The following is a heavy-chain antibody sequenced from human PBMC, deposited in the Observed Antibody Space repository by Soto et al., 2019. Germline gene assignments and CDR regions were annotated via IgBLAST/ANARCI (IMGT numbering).Heavy chain of an antibody. CDR3: AKCRLERGSGSSTWFFDL. V-gene: IGHV1-2*04. J-gene: IGHJ2*01. D-gene: IGHD3-10*01. CDR1: GYTFTDYY. CDR2: INPNSGGT. Sequence: QVQLVQSGAEVKKPGASVKVSCKASGYTFTDYYIHWVRQAPGQGLEWMGWINPNSGGTKFAQNFQGWVTMTRDTSISTAYLELSRLKHDDTAVYYCAKCRLERGSGSSTWFFDLWGRGTLVTVSS.